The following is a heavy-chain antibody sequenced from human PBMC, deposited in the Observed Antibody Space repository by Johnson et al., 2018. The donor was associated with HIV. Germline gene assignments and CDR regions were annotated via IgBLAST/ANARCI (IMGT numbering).Heavy chain of an antibody. V-gene: IGHV3-30*04. Sequence: QVQLVESGGGVVQPGRSLRLSCAASGFTFSSYAMHWVRQAPGKGLEWVAAISFAGTKKNYADSVKGRFTISRDNAKKSLYPQMNSLRAEDTAVYYCARERPGSGYDWGDAFDIWGQGTMVTVSA. CDR1: GFTFSSYA. CDR2: ISFAGTKK. J-gene: IGHJ3*02. D-gene: IGHD5-12*01. CDR3: ARERPGSGYDWGDAFDI.